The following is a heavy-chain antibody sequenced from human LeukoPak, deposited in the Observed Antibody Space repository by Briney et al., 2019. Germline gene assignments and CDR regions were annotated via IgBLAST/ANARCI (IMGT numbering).Heavy chain of an antibody. D-gene: IGHD6-13*01. V-gene: IGHV1-18*04. CDR2: ISAYNGNT. J-gene: IGHJ4*02. Sequence: ASVKVSCKASGYTFTSYGISWVRQASGQGLEWMGWISAYNGNTDYAQRLQDRVTMTTDTSTSTAYMELRSLRSDDTAGYYCARCDSSSCYRVCAVGENYWGQGTLVTVSS. CDR3: ARCDSSSCYRVCAVGENY. CDR1: GYTFTSYG.